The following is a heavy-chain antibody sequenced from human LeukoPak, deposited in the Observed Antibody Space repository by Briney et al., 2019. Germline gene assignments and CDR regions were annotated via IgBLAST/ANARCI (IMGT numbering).Heavy chain of an antibody. CDR1: GFTFSNYA. J-gene: IGHJ4*02. Sequence: GGSLRLSCGASGFTFSNYAMSWVRQAPGKGLESVSDIRSTGGTTAYADSVKGRFTISRDNSRNTLYLQMNSLRAEDTAVYYCARADRYGSTWYGRVDYWGQGTLVTVSS. CDR2: IRSTGGTT. CDR3: ARADRYGSTWYGRVDY. D-gene: IGHD6-13*01. V-gene: IGHV3-23*01.